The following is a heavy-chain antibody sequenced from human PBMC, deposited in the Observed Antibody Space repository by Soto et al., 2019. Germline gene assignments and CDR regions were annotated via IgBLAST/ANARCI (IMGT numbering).Heavy chain of an antibody. D-gene: IGHD3-10*01. CDR3: ARGVGFGYYYYYMDL. CDR1: GDSVTSVSDY. J-gene: IGHJ6*02. Sequence: PSETLSLTCTVSGDSVTSVSDYWSWIRQPPGKGLEWIGYIYYSGSADYNPSLGSRVTISIDTSKNQFSLKLTSVTAADTAVYYCARGVGFGYYYYYMDLWGRGTTVTVSS. V-gene: IGHV4-61*01. CDR2: IYYSGSA.